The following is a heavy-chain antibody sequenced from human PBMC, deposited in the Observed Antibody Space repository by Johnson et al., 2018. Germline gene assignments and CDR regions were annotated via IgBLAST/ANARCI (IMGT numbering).Heavy chain of an antibody. CDR2: IYYSGSA. CDR1: GGSTSLYY. D-gene: IGHD6-13*01. CDR3: ARGTYGSSWGRMDV. V-gene: IGHV4-59*01. Sequence: QVQLQESGPGLVKPSETLSLTCIVSGGSTSLYYWNWIRQPPGKGLEWNGHIYYSGSADYNHSLHSRVTLSVDPSKNQSSLSLNSVTAADTAIYFCARGTYGSSWGRMDVWGQGTTVIVSS. J-gene: IGHJ6*02.